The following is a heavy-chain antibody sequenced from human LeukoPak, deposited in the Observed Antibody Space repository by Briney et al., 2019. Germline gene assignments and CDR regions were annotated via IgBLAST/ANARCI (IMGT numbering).Heavy chain of an antibody. CDR2: IKQDGSEK. J-gene: IGHJ4*02. Sequence: GGSLRLSCAASGFTFSSYWMSWVRQAPGKGLEWVANIKQDGSEKNYVDSVKGRFTISRDNAKNSLYLQMNTLRAEDTAVYYCAREDDWNYEDYWGQGTLVTVSS. CDR3: AREDDWNYEDY. V-gene: IGHV3-7*01. D-gene: IGHD1-7*01. CDR1: GFTFSSYW.